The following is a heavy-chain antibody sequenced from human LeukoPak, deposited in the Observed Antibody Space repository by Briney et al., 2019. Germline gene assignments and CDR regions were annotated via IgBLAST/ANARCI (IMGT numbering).Heavy chain of an antibody. V-gene: IGHV3-21*01. D-gene: IGHD6-13*01. CDR3: ARGGQQLSYYYYYGMDV. Sequence: GGSLRLSCAASGFTFSSYSMNWVRQAPGKGLEWVSSISSSSSYIYYADSVMGRFTISRDNAKNSLYLQMNSLRAEDTAVYYCARGGQQLSYYYYYGMDVWGQGTTVTVSS. CDR2: ISSSSSYI. CDR1: GFTFSSYS. J-gene: IGHJ6*02.